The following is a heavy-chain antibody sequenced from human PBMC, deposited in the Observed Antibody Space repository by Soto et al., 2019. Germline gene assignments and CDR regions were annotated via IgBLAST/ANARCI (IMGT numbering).Heavy chain of an antibody. CDR2: MNPNSGNT. CDR1: GYTFTSYD. CDR3: ARGGDYSNGYGMDV. V-gene: IGHV1-8*01. D-gene: IGHD4-4*01. J-gene: IGHJ6*02. Sequence: QVQLVQSGAEVKKPGASVKVSCKASGYTFTSYDINWVRQATGRGLEWMGWMNPNSGNTGYAQKFQGRVTMTRNTFXSTAYMELSSLRSEDTAVYYCARGGDYSNGYGMDVWGQGTTVTVSS.